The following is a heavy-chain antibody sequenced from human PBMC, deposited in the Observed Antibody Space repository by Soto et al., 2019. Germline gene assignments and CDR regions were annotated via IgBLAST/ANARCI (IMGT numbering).Heavy chain of an antibody. J-gene: IGHJ3*02. CDR2: ISWNSGSI. D-gene: IGHD3-10*01. V-gene: IGHV3-9*01. CDR3: TRSRGTFDI. Sequence: GGSLRLSCAASGCTFDDYAMHLVRQAPGKGLEWVSVISWNSGSIGYADSVKGRFTISRDNAKNSLYLQMNSLRPEDTALYYCTRSRGTFDIWGQGTMVTVSS. CDR1: GCTFDDYA.